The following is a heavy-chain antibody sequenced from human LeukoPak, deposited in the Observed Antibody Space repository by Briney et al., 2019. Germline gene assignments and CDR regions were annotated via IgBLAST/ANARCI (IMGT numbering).Heavy chain of an antibody. J-gene: IGHJ3*02. CDR3: ARVSTMIVVVRRNAFDI. Sequence: SSETLSLTCAVYGGSFSGYYWSWIRQPPGKGLEWIGYIYYSGSTNYNPSLKSRVTISVDTSKNQFSLKLSSVTAADTAVYYCARVSTMIVVVRRNAFDIWGQGTMVTVSS. CDR1: GGSFSGYY. CDR2: IYYSGST. V-gene: IGHV4-59*01. D-gene: IGHD3-22*01.